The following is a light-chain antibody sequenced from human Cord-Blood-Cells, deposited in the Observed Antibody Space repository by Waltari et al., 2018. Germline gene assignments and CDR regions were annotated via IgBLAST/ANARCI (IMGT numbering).Light chain of an antibody. J-gene: IGLJ3*02. CDR2: DVS. Sequence: QSALTQPASVSGSPGQSTTISCTGTSSDVGGYNYVSWYQQHPGKAPKLMFYDVSNRPSGVSNRFSGSKSGTTASLTISGLQAEDEADYYCSSYTSSSTLVFGGGTKLTVL. CDR3: SSYTSSSTLV. CDR1: SSDVGGYNY. V-gene: IGLV2-14*03.